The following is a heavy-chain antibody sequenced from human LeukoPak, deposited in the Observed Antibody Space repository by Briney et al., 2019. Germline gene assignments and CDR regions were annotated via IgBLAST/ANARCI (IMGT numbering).Heavy chain of an antibody. V-gene: IGHV4-34*01. CDR2: INHSGST. D-gene: IGHD2-2*01. CDR3: ARDGPAYTSRWYDYYYGLDV. Sequence: SETLSLTCAVYGGSFSGYYWSWIRQPPGKGLEWIGEINHSGSTNYNPSLKSRVTISVDTSKNQFSLKLSSVTAADTAVYYCARDGPAYTSRWYDYYYGLDVWGQGTTVTVSS. J-gene: IGHJ6*02. CDR1: GGSFSGYY.